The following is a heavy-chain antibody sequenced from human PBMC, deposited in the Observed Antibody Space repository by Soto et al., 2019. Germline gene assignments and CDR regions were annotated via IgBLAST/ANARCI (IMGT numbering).Heavy chain of an antibody. CDR3: ARDLMTTVTTFDY. CDR2: ISYDGSNK. Sequence: QVQLVESGGGVVQPGRSLRLSCAASGFTFSSYAMHWVRQAPGKGLEWVAVISYDGSNKYYADSVKGRFTISRDNSKNTLYLQMNSLRAEDTAVYYCARDLMTTVTTFDYWGQGTLVTVSS. V-gene: IGHV3-30-3*01. J-gene: IGHJ4*02. CDR1: GFTFSSYA. D-gene: IGHD4-17*01.